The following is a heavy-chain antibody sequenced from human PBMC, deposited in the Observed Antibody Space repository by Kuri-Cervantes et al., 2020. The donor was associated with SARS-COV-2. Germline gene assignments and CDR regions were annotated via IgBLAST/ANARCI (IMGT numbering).Heavy chain of an antibody. J-gene: IGHJ4*02. CDR2: ISGSGGST. V-gene: IGHV3-23*01. CDR3: AKFGDGYNWDY. Sequence: LSLTCAASGFTFSSYAMSWVRQAPGKGLEWVSAISGSGGSTYYADSVKGRFTISRDNSKHTLYLKMNSLRAEDTAVYYCAKFGDGYNWDYWGQGTLVTVSS. CDR1: GFTFSSYA. D-gene: IGHD5-24*01.